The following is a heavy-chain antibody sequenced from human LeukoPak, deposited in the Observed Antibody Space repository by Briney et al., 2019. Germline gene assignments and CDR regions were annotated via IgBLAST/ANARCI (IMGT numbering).Heavy chain of an antibody. CDR2: IWYDGSNK. V-gene: IGHV3-33*01. CDR3: ARGPARYYDIYLDY. CDR1: GFTFSSYG. J-gene: IGHJ4*02. Sequence: GGSLRLSCAASGFTFSSYGMHWVRQAPGKGLEWVVVIWYDGSNKYYADSVKGRFTISRDNSKNTLYLQMNSLRAEDTAVYYCARGPARYYDIYLDYWGQGTLVTVSS. D-gene: IGHD3-9*01.